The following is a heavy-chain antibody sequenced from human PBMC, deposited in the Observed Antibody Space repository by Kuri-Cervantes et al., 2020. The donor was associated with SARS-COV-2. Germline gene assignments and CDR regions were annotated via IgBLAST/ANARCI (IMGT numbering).Heavy chain of an antibody. V-gene: IGHV3-7*03. CDR2: IKQDGSEK. J-gene: IGHJ4*02. CDR3: SVLDFWSGYYNDY. Sequence: GESLKISCAASGFTFSSYWMSWVRQAPGKGLEWVANIKQDGSEKYYVDSVKGRFTISRDNAKNSLYLQMNSLRAEDTAVYYCSVLDFWSGYYNDYWGQGTLVTVSS. CDR1: GFTFSSYW. D-gene: IGHD3-3*01.